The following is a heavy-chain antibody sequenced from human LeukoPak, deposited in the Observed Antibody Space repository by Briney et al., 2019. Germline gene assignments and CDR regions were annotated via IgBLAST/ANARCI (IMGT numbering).Heavy chain of an antibody. Sequence: PSETLSLTCTVSGFSVSSGSYYWSWIRQPPGKGLEGIGWIYYSGSTNYNPSLKSRVTISVNTSKNQFSLKLSSVTAAETAVYSCARASYDYVWGSYRPQFFDYWGQGTLVTVSS. CDR1: GFSVSSGSYY. J-gene: IGHJ4*02. D-gene: IGHD3-16*02. CDR2: IYYSGST. V-gene: IGHV4-61*01. CDR3: ARASYDYVWGSYRPQFFDY.